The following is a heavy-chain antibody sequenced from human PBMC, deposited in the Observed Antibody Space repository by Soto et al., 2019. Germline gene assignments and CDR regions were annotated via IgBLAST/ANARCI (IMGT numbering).Heavy chain of an antibody. D-gene: IGHD6-13*01. CDR1: GYTFSNYY. CDR2: INPTGGST. Sequence: QVQLVQSEAEVKKPGASVKVSCKASGYTFSNYYMHWVRQAPGQGLEWMGMINPTGGSTRYAQKFQGRVTMTRDTSTSTVYMELSSLRSDDTAVYYCARAFDSSSWYWWGYWGQGTLVTVSS. J-gene: IGHJ4*02. V-gene: IGHV1-46*01. CDR3: ARAFDSSSWYWWGY.